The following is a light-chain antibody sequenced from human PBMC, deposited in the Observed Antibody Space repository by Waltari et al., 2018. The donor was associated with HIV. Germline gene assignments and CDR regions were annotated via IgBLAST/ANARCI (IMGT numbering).Light chain of an antibody. CDR3: CSYAGNSLFV. CDR2: DVS. Sequence: QSALTQVRSVSGSPGQSVTISCTGTSRDVGAYKSVSWYQQHPGKAPKLMIFDVSKRPSGVPDRFSGSKSGNTASLTISGLQAEDEADYYCCSYAGNSLFVFGSGTNIIVL. V-gene: IGLV2-11*01. CDR1: SRDVGAYKS. J-gene: IGLJ1*01.